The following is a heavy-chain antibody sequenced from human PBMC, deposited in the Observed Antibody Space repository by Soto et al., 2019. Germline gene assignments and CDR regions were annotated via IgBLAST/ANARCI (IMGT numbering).Heavy chain of an antibody. Sequence: ASVKVSCKASGYTFTSYGISWARQAPGQGLEWMGWISAYNGNTNYAQKLQGRVTMTTDTSTSTAYMELRSLRPDDTAVYYCARDSPFDYGGNRPRFDPWGQGTLVTVSS. V-gene: IGHV1-18*04. D-gene: IGHD4-17*01. CDR3: ARDSPFDYGGNRPRFDP. CDR2: ISAYNGNT. J-gene: IGHJ5*02. CDR1: GYTFTSYG.